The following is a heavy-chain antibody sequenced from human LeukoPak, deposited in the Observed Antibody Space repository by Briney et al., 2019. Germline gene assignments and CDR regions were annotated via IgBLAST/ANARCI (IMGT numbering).Heavy chain of an antibody. D-gene: IGHD3-10*01. CDR3: AREGVLLWFGELPYGAYAFDI. J-gene: IGHJ3*02. V-gene: IGHV4-4*07. CDR1: GGSISSYY. CDR2: IYTSGST. Sequence: SETLSLTCTVSGGSISSYYWSWIRQPAGKGLEWIGRIYTSGSTNYNPFLKSRVTMSVDTSKNQFSLKLSSVTAADTAVYYCAREGVLLWFGELPYGAYAFDIWGQGTMVTVSS.